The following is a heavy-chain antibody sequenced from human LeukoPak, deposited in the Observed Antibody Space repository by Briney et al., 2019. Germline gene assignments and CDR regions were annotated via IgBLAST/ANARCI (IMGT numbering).Heavy chain of an antibody. V-gene: IGHV4-34*01. CDR2: INHSGST. Sequence: SETLSLTCAVYGGSFSGYYWSWIRQPPGKGLEWIGEINHSGSTNYNPSLKSLVTISVDTSKNQFSLKLSSVTAADTAVYYCARGRVTIFVWFDPWGQGTLVTVSS. CDR3: ARGRVTIFVWFDP. D-gene: IGHD3-9*01. CDR1: GGSFSGYY. J-gene: IGHJ5*02.